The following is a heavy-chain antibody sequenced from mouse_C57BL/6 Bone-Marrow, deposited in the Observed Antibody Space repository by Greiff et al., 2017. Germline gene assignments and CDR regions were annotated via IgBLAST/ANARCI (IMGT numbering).Heavy chain of an antibody. CDR1: GYSITSDY. CDR2: ISYSGST. D-gene: IGHD1-1*01. Sequence: EVKLMESGPGLAKPSQTLSLTCSVTGYSITSDYWNWIRKFPGNKLEYMGHISYSGSTYYNPSLKSRISITRDTTKNQYYLQLNSVTTEDTATYYCARNYYGRGYFDYWGQGTTLTVSS. J-gene: IGHJ2*01. V-gene: IGHV3-8*01. CDR3: ARNYYGRGYFDY.